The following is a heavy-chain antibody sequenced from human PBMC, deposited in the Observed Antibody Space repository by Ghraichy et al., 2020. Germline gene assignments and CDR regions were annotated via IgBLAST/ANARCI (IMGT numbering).Heavy chain of an antibody. CDR1: GYTFTSYY. V-gene: IGHV1-46*01. Sequence: ASVKVSCKASGYTFTSYYMHWVRQAPGQGLEWMGIINPSGGSTSCAQKFQGRVTMTRDTSTSTVYMELSSLRSEDTAVYYCARAPYCSSTSCYNWFDPWGQGTLVTVSS. J-gene: IGHJ5*02. D-gene: IGHD2-2*01. CDR3: ARAPYCSSTSCYNWFDP. CDR2: INPSGGST.